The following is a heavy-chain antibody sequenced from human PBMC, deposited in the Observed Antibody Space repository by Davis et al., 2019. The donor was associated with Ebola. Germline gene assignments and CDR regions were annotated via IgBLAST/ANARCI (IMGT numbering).Heavy chain of an antibody. J-gene: IGHJ4*02. CDR1: GDSVSSGG. CDR2: TYYNSKWHS. CDR3: ARGWLRSKFDC. V-gene: IGHV6-1*01. Sequence: HSQTLSLTCAIPGDSVSSGGWNWIRQSPSRGLEWLGRTYYNSKWHSDYAVSVKSRININPDTSKNQFSLQLNSVTPEDTAVYYCARGWLRSKFDCWGQGTLVTVSS. D-gene: IGHD5-12*01.